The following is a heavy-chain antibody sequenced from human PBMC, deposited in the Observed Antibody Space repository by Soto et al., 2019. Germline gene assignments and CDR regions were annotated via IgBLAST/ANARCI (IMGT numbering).Heavy chain of an antibody. V-gene: IGHV4-39*01. Sequence: LETLSLTCTVSGGSISSSSYYWGWIRQPPGKGLEWIGSIYYSGSTYYNPSLKSRVTISVDTSKNQFSLKLSSVTAADTAVYYCARGLITGSQYSGGWYDFDSWGQGTQVTV. CDR1: GGSISSSSYY. CDR2: IYYSGST. D-gene: IGHD6-19*01. J-gene: IGHJ4*02. CDR3: ARGLITGSQYSGGWYDFDS.